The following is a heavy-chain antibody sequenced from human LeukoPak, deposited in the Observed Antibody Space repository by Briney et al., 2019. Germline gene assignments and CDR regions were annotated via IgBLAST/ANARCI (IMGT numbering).Heavy chain of an antibody. D-gene: IGHD2-15*01. Sequence: PGRSLRLSCAASVFTFSTHAIHWGREAPGTGLEGGAVISYDGSSKFYAASVKGRFTISRDNSKNPLYLQMNSLRAEDPAVYYCARPSCSGNTCYSSFASWGQGTLVTVSS. J-gene: IGHJ4*02. V-gene: IGHV3-30*04. CDR2: ISYDGSSK. CDR1: VFTFSTHA. CDR3: ARPSCSGNTCYSSFAS.